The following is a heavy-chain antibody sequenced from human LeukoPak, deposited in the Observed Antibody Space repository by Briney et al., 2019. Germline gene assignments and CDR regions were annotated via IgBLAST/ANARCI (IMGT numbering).Heavy chain of an antibody. CDR1: GGSISSYY. V-gene: IGHV4-59*08. J-gene: IGHJ4*02. Sequence: PSETLSLTCTVSGGSISSYYWSWIRQPPGKGLEWIGYIYYSGSTNYNPSLKSRVTISVDTSKNQFSLKLSSVTAADPAVYYCARSTSGYPFDYWGQGTLVTVSS. D-gene: IGHD3-22*01. CDR2: IYYSGST. CDR3: ARSTSGYPFDY.